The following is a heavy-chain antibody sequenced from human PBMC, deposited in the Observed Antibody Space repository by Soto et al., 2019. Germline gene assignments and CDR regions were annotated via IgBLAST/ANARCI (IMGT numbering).Heavy chain of an antibody. J-gene: IGHJ4*02. CDR2: INEDGSEK. CDR1: VFTFSSYW. Sequence: GGSLRLACAGPVFTFSSYWMSWVRQAPGKGLEWVANINEDGSEKYYVDSVKGRFTISRDNAKKSLYLQMNSLRAEDTAVYYCARRITIFGVIRGGSLGYWGQGTLVTVSS. D-gene: IGHD3-3*01. CDR3: ARRITIFGVIRGGSLGY. V-gene: IGHV3-7*01.